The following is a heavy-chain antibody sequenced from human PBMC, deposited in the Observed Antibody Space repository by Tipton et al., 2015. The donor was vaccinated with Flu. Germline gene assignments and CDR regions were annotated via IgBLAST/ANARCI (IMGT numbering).Heavy chain of an antibody. Sequence: TLSLTCTVSGGSISSYYWSWIRQPPGKGLEWIGYIYYSGSTNYNPSLKSRVTISVDTSKNQFSLKLSSVTAADTAVYYCARTLYYVFWSGYYDFYYGMDVWGQGPPVTASS. CDR3: ARTLYYVFWSGYYDFYYGMDV. CDR1: GGSISSYY. V-gene: IGHV4-59*01. J-gene: IGHJ6*02. D-gene: IGHD3-3*01. CDR2: IYYSGST.